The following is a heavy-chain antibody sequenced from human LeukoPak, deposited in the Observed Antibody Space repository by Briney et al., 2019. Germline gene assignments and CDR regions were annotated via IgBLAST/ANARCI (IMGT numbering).Heavy chain of an antibody. D-gene: IGHD3-22*01. J-gene: IGHJ4*02. CDR1: GFTFSSYS. V-gene: IGHV3-21*01. CDR3: ARDLRYYDSRSD. Sequence: GGSLRLSCAASGFTFSSYSMNWVRQAPGKGLEWVSSISSSSSYIYYADSVKGRFTISRDNAKSSLYLQMNSLRAEDTAVYYCARDLRYYDSRSDWGQGTLVTVSS. CDR2: ISSSSSYI.